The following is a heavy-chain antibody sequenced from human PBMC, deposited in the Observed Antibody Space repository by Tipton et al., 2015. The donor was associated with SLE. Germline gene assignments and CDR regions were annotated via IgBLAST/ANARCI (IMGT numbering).Heavy chain of an antibody. CDR2: MYYSGST. J-gene: IGHJ4*01. CDR3: ASLSIVTST. V-gene: IGHV4-59*08. D-gene: IGHD2-21*02. Sequence: TLSLTCTVSGGSISGSYWSWIRQSPGKGLEWIGYMYYSGSTSYNPSLKSRVSMSVDTSKNQFSLELNSVTAADTAVYYCASLSIVTSTWGQGTLVTVSS. CDR1: GGSISGSY.